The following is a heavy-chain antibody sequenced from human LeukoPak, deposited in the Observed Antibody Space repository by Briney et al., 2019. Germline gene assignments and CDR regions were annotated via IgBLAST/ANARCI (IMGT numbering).Heavy chain of an antibody. CDR2: IYSGGST. J-gene: IGHJ4*02. CDR3: ARYSGYDRRLDY. CDR1: GFTVGSSY. D-gene: IGHD5-12*01. Sequence: GGSLRLSCAASGFTVGSSYMNWVRQAPGKGLEWVSVIYSGGSTYYADSVKGRFTISRDNSKNTLYLQMNSLRAEDTAVYYCARYSGYDRRLDYWGQGTLVTVST. V-gene: IGHV3-66*02.